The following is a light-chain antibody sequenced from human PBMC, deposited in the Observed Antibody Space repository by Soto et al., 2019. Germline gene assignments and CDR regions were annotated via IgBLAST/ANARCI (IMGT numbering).Light chain of an antibody. Sequence: IVLTQSPGTLSLSPGERGTLSCRASQNLGTLYLAWFQQKSGQAPRLLIYSASRRATGIPDRFSGSGSGTDFTLTISRLEPEDSAVYYCQQYGTLITFGQGTRLEIK. CDR1: QNLGTLY. J-gene: IGKJ5*01. CDR3: QQYGTLIT. CDR2: SAS. V-gene: IGKV3-20*01.